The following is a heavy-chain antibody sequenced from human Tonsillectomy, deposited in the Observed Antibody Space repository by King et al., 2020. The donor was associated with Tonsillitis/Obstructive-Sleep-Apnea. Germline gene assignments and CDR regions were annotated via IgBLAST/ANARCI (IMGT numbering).Heavy chain of an antibody. CDR1: GLTVTDNY. J-gene: IGHJ4*02. D-gene: IGHD3-22*01. V-gene: IGHV3-53*01. CDR3: ARVTRTNYRSSGYYYFDY. Sequence: QLVQSGGGLMQPGGSLRLSCAASGLTVTDNYMSWVRQAPGKGLEWVSIIYSGGSTYYSDSVRGRFTISRDISKNTLYLQMSSLRAEDTAVYYCARVTRTNYRSSGYYYFDYWGQGTLDTVSS. CDR2: IYSGGST.